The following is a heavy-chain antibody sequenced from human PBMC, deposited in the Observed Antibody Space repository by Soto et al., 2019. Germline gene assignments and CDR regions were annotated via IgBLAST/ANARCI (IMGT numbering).Heavy chain of an antibody. CDR2: IYYSGST. V-gene: IGHV4-30-4*01. D-gene: IGHD2-21*02. CDR3: ARVPVAYCGGDCYSNYFDY. Sequence: SETLSLTCTVSGGSISSGGYYWSWIRQPPGKGLEWIGYIYYSGSTYYNPSLKSRVTISVDTSKNQFSLKLSSVTAADTAVYYCARVPVAYCGGDCYSNYFDYWGQGTLVTVSS. CDR1: GGSISSGGYY. J-gene: IGHJ4*02.